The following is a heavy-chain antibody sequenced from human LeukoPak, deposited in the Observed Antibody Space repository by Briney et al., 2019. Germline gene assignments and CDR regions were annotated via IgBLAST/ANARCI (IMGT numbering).Heavy chain of an antibody. CDR2: ISSSSYI. CDR1: GFTFSSYS. CDR3: ARDHRYYYDSSGYYGNWFDP. J-gene: IGHJ5*02. Sequence: GGSLRLSCAASGFTFSSYSMNWVRQAPGKGLEWVSSISSSSYIYYADSVKGRFTISRGNAKNSLYLQMNSLRAEDTAVYYCARDHRYYYDSSGYYGNWFDPWGQGTLVTVSS. V-gene: IGHV3-21*01. D-gene: IGHD3-22*01.